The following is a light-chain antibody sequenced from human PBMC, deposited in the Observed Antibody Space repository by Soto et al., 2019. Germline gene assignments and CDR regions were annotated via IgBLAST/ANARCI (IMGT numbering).Light chain of an antibody. Sequence: EIVLTQSPGTLSLSPGERATLSCRASQSVTSNYLAWYQQKPGQAPRLLIYGASSRATGIPDRFSGRGSGTDFTLTISRLEPEDFAVYYCQQSGGSPITFGQGTRLEIK. V-gene: IGKV3-20*01. CDR1: QSVTSNY. CDR2: GAS. CDR3: QQSGGSPIT. J-gene: IGKJ5*01.